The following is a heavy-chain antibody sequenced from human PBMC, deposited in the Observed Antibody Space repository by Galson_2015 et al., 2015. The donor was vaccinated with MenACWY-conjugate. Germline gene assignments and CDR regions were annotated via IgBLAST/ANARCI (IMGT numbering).Heavy chain of an antibody. J-gene: IGHJ3*02. Sequence: SLRLSCAASGFTFSSYWMSWVRQAPGKGLEWVANIKQDGSEKYYVDSVKGRFTISRDNAKNSLYLQMNSLRAEDTAVYYCARDGKPGYSSGWGYSDAFDIWGQGTMVTVSS. CDR2: IKQDGSEK. CDR3: ARDGKPGYSSGWGYSDAFDI. V-gene: IGHV3-7*03. D-gene: IGHD6-19*01. CDR1: GFTFSSYW.